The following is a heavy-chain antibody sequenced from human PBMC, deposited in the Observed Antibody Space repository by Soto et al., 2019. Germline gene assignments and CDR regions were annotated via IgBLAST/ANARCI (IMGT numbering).Heavy chain of an antibody. CDR2: IIPIFGTA. Sequence: GASVKVSCKASGGTFSSYAISCVRQAPGQGLEWMGGIIPIFGTANYAQKFQGRVTITADKSTSTAYMELSSLRSEDTAVYYCARLWFGDHVAAFDIWGQGTMVTVSS. V-gene: IGHV1-69*06. CDR3: ARLWFGDHVAAFDI. J-gene: IGHJ3*02. CDR1: GGTFSSYA. D-gene: IGHD3-10*01.